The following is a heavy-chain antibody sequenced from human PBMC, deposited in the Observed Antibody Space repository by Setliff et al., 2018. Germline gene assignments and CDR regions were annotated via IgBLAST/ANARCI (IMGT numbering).Heavy chain of an antibody. CDR3: ARGFLRYDSGTYYTY. CDR2: INHSGGT. Sequence: ASETLSLTCNVSGGSISSRTYYWSWIRQPAGKGLEWIGDINHSGGTNYNPSLKSRVTVSIDTSKNHFSLKLSSVTAADTAVYYCARGFLRYDSGTYYTYWGQGTLVTVSS. D-gene: IGHD3-10*01. CDR1: GGSISSRTYY. J-gene: IGHJ4*02. V-gene: IGHV4-61*10.